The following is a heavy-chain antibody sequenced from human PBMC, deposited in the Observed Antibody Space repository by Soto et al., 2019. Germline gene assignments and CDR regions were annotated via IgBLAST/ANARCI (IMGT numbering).Heavy chain of an antibody. D-gene: IGHD3-10*01. CDR3: ARDFLLGEVNWFDP. V-gene: IGHV4-59*01. Sequence: SETLSLTCTVSGGSISSYYWSWIRRPPGKGLEWIGYIYYSGSTNYNPSLKSRVTISVDTSKNQFSLKLSSVTAADTAVYYCARDFLLGEVNWFDPWGQGTLVTVS. CDR2: IYYSGST. CDR1: GGSISSYY. J-gene: IGHJ5*02.